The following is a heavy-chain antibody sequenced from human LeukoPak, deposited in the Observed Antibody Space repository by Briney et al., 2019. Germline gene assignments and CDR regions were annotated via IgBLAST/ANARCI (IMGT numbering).Heavy chain of an antibody. V-gene: IGHV3-30*02. J-gene: IGHJ4*02. CDR1: GFTFSSYG. CDR2: IRYDGSNK. D-gene: IGHD3-22*01. Sequence: PGGSLRLSCAASGFTFSSYGMHWVRQAPGKGLEWVAFIRYDGSNKYYADSVKGRFTISRDNSKNTLYLQMNSLRAEDTAVYYCAKEYYDSSGCLDYWGQGTLVTVSS. CDR3: AKEYYDSSGCLDY.